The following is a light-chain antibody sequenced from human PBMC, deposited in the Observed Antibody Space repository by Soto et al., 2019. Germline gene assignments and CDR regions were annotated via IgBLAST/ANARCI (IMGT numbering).Light chain of an antibody. J-gene: IGKJ5*01. CDR1: QTVIRNY. CDR3: QQHGSSPIT. Sequence: EIVLTQSPDTLSLSPGERAXXXXXXSQTVIRNYLAWHQQKPGQTXRLLVYGASXRXXGIXDRXSGSGSGTDFTLTISRLEPEDFAVYYCQQHGSSPITFGQGTRLEIK. CDR2: GAS. V-gene: IGKV3-20*01.